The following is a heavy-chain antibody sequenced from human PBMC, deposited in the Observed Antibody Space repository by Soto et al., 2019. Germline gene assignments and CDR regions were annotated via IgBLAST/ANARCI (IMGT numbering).Heavy chain of an antibody. CDR3: AKDSAYKLTDNYFYYRLDV. J-gene: IGHJ6*02. D-gene: IGHD2-2*01. CDR1: GFTFTGHA. V-gene: IGHV3-30*18. Sequence: GGSLRLSCAASGFTFTGHAMHWVRQTPGKGLEWVAAISYDEIDKKYASSVKGRFTVSRDNVKNTLSLQMNSLRPEDTAVYYRAKDSAYKLTDNYFYYRLDVWGQGTKVTVSS. CDR2: ISYDEIDK.